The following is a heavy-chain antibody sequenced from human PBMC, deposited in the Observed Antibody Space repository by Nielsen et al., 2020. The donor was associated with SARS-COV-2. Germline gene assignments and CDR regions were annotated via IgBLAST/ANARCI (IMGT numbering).Heavy chain of an antibody. Sequence: GESLKISCAASGFTVSSYGMHWVRQAPGKGLEWVAVISYDGSNKYYADSVKGRFTISRDNSKNTLYLQMNSLRAEDTAVYYCAKDRDYDILTGLFDYWGQGTLVTVSS. J-gene: IGHJ4*02. CDR1: GFTVSSYG. CDR2: ISYDGSNK. D-gene: IGHD3-9*01. CDR3: AKDRDYDILTGLFDY. V-gene: IGHV3-30*18.